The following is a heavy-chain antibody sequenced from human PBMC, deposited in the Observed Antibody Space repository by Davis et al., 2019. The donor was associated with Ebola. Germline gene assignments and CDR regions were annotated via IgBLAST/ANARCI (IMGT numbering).Heavy chain of an antibody. CDR2: IKSNTDGGTT. V-gene: IGHV3-15*01. Sequence: SPIPPRPAPGFPLSNAWLSWVRQAPGQGLEWVGRIKSNTDGGTTDYAAPVKGRFTISRDDSKNTLYLQMNSLKTEDTAVYYCTTVTNSGLDYWGQGTLVTVSS. J-gene: IGHJ4*02. D-gene: IGHD3-10*01. CDR1: GFPLSNAW. CDR3: TTVTNSGLDY.